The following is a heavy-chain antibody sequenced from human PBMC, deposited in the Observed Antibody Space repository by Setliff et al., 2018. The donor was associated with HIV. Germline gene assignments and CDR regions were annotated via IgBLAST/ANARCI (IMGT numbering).Heavy chain of an antibody. J-gene: IGHJ4*02. CDR3: TTGTRLVD. CDR1: GFTFSSYS. CDR2: ISSSGNFI. Sequence: PGGSLRLSCAASGFTFSSYSMNWVRQAPGKGLEWVSSISSSGNFIYYEDSVKGRFTMSRDNAKNSLYLQMNSLKIEDTAVYYCTTGTRLVDWGQGALVTVSS. V-gene: IGHV3-21*03. D-gene: IGHD2-21*01.